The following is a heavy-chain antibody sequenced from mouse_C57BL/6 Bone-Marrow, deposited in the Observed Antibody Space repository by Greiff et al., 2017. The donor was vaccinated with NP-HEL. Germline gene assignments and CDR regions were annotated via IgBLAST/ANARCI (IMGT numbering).Heavy chain of an antibody. D-gene: IGHD1-1*01. V-gene: IGHV1-55*01. CDR2: IYPGSGST. CDR3: ARWDYYGSSYWYFDV. J-gene: IGHJ1*03. Sequence: QVQLKQPGAELVKPGASVKMSCKACGYTFTSYWITWVKQRPGQGLEWIGDIYPGSGSTNYNEKFKSKATLTVDTSSSTAYMQLSSLTSEDSAVYYCARWDYYGSSYWYFDVWGTGTTVTVSS. CDR1: GYTFTSYW.